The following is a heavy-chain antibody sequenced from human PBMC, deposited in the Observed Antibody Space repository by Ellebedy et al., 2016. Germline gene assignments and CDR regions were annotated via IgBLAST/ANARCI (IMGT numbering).Heavy chain of an antibody. J-gene: IGHJ4*02. CDR3: AKTSGWGYGEN. D-gene: IGHD3-10*01. Sequence: ASVKVSCXASGYTFTTFSITWVRQVPGQALEWMGFVNTSSGNTKFAQKFQGRVSMTTDSSTHTAYMDLRSLRSDDTAMYYCAKTSGWGYGENWGQGTLVTVSS. V-gene: IGHV1-18*04. CDR2: VNTSSGNT. CDR1: GYTFTTFS.